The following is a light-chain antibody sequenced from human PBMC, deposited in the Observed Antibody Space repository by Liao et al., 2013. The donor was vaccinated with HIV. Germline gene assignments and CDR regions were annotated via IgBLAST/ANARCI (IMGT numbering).Light chain of an antibody. J-gene: IGLJ2*01. V-gene: IGLV3-21*01. Sequence: SYVLTQTPSVSVAPGKTATITCGGNNIGSKGVHWYQQKPGQAPVLVMYYDSDRPSGIPERFSGSNSGNTATLSISRAEAGDEADYYCQAWDSSTVVFGGGTKLTVL. CDR1: NIGSKG. CDR2: YDS. CDR3: QAWDSSTVV.